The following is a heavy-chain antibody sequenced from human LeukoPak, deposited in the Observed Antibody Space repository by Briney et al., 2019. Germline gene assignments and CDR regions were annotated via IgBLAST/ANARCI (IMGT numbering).Heavy chain of an antibody. CDR3: ARWRTAKTGFDY. V-gene: IGHV4-39*01. CDR2: IYYSGSP. D-gene: IGHD1-1*01. CDR1: GGSISSNSYY. Sequence: PSETLSLTCTVSGGSISSNSYYWGWIRQPPGKGPEWIGSIYYSGSPYYNPSLKSRVTISVDTSKNQFSLKVSSVTAADTAVYYCARWRTAKTGFDYWGQGTLVTVSS. J-gene: IGHJ4*02.